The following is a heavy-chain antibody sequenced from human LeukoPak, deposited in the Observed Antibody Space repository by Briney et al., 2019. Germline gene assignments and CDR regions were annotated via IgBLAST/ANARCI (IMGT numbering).Heavy chain of an antibody. CDR1: GGSISSSNYF. CDR3: ARTYGSGSYYH. Sequence: PSETLSLTCTVSGGSISSSNYFWGWIRQPPGKGREWIGSIYYSGSTYYNPSLESRVTISVDTSKNQFSLKLRSVTAADTAVYYCARTYGSGSYYHWGQGTLVTVSS. CDR2: IYYSGST. D-gene: IGHD3-10*01. V-gene: IGHV4-39*01. J-gene: IGHJ5*02.